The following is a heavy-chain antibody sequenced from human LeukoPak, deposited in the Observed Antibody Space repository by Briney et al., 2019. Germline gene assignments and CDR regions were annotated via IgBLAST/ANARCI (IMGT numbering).Heavy chain of an antibody. CDR3: ARGFCSDEICQVFTH. J-gene: IGHJ4*02. CDR1: GGAVNSYY. Sequence: SETLSLTCNVSGGAVNSYYWSWIRQTPGEGLKWIGYSPHNGNIDYTPSLKSRVTMSIDTTKNQFSLKLTSVTAADTALYFCARGFCSDEICQVFTHWGQGILVTVSS. CDR2: SPHNGNI. D-gene: IGHD3-3*01. V-gene: IGHV4-59*02.